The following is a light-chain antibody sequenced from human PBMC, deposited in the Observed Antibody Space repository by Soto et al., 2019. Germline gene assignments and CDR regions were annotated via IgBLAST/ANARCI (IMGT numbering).Light chain of an antibody. Sequence: IVLTQSPATLSLSPGESATLSCRASLAVXNQLAWSQQKPGEAPRLLXYDPSNRATGVPPRLSGSGSGTDFTLTISSLEPEDSAVYYCQQRSNWPRTFGQGTKVDIK. CDR2: DPS. V-gene: IGKV3-11*01. CDR1: LAVXNQ. CDR3: QQRSNWPRT. J-gene: IGKJ1*01.